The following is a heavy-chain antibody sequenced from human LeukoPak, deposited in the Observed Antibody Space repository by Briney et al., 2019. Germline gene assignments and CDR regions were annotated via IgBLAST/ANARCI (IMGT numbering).Heavy chain of an antibody. CDR3: ARTHGLRDAFDI. D-gene: IGHD5-12*01. V-gene: IGHV4-4*07. Sequence: PSETLSLTCTVSGGSISSYYWSWIRQPAGKGLEGLGRIYTSGSTNYKPSLKGRVTMSVDTSKNQFYLKLSSLTAADTAVHYCARTHGLRDAFDIWGQGTMVTVSS. CDR2: IYTSGST. J-gene: IGHJ3*02. CDR1: GGSISSYY.